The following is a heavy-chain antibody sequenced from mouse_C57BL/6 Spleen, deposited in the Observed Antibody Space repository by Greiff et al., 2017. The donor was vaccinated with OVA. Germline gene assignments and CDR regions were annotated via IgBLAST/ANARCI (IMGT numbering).Heavy chain of an antibody. CDR1: GFTFSDYY. CDR2: INYDGSST. J-gene: IGHJ4*01. Sequence: EVMLVESEGGLVQPGSSMKLSCTASGFTFSDYYMAWVRQVPEKGLEWVANINYDGSSTYYLDSLKSRFIISRDNAKNILYLQMSSLKSDDTATDYCARDGNYAMDYWGQGTSVTVSS. V-gene: IGHV5-16*01. D-gene: IGHD1-1*02. CDR3: ARDGNYAMDY.